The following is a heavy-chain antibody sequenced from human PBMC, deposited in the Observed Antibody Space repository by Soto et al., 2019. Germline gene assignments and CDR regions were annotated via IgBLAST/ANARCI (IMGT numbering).Heavy chain of an antibody. V-gene: IGHV3-30*18. D-gene: IGHD2-15*01. Sequence: GGSLRLSCAASGFTFSSYGMHWVRQAPGKGLEWVAVISFDGRHEYYGDSVKGRFTISRDNSKNTLFLQMNSLRAEDTAVYYCAKDGGHGKRDLDYWGQGALVTVYS. CDR3: AKDGGHGKRDLDY. CDR2: ISFDGRHE. CDR1: GFTFSSYG. J-gene: IGHJ4*02.